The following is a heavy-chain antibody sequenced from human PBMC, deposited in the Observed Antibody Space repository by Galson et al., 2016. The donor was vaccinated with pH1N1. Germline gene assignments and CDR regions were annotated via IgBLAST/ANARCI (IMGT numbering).Heavy chain of an antibody. J-gene: IGHJ4*02. CDR2: ISGSGGRT. Sequence: SLRLSCAASGFTFSSCAMSWVRQAPGKGLEWVSSISGSGGRTDYADYVKGRFTIYGDNSTNTLSLQMNNLGVEDTALYYCAKHLYSSVDYFDYWGQGTLVTVSS. CDR3: AKHLYSSVDYFDY. CDR1: GFTFSSCA. V-gene: IGHV3-23*01. D-gene: IGHD6-19*01.